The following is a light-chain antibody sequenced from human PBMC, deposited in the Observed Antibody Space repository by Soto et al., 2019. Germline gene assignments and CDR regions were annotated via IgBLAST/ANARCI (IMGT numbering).Light chain of an antibody. Sequence: DIQMTQSPSTLSASVGDRVTITCRASQSISSWLAWSQQKPGKDPKLLIYKSSSLESGVPSRFSGSGSGTECTLTISRLQHDDLATYYGQQYNSYPWTFGQGTKVEIK. CDR3: QQYNSYPWT. V-gene: IGKV1-5*03. J-gene: IGKJ1*01. CDR1: QSISSW. CDR2: KSS.